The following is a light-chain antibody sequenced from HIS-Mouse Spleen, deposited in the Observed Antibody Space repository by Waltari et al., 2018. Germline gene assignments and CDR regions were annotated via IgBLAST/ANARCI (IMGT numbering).Light chain of an antibody. CDR1: SSDVGMYHL. J-gene: IGLJ3*02. CDR2: EGS. Sequence: QSALTQPASVSGSPGQSITISCTGTSSDVGMYHLVSWYQQHPGKAPKLMIYEGSKRPSGVSNRFSGSKSGNTASLTISGLQAEDEADYYCCSYAGSSTWVFGGGTKLTVL. V-gene: IGLV2-23*01. CDR3: CSYAGSSTWV.